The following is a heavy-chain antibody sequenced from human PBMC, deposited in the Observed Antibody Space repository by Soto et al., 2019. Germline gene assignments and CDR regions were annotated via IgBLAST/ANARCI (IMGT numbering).Heavy chain of an antibody. CDR3: SRGQEQWLDQYFFDY. CDR2: ISPYNGNT. V-gene: IGHV1-18*01. Sequence: GASVKVSCTAAGYSFTIYGIGWVRQAPGQGLEWMGWISPYNGNTNYAQKFQGRVTMTTDTSSNTAYMELRTLRSDDTAVYYCSRGQEQWLDQYFFDYWGQGTVVTVS. D-gene: IGHD6-19*01. J-gene: IGHJ4*02. CDR1: GYSFTIYG.